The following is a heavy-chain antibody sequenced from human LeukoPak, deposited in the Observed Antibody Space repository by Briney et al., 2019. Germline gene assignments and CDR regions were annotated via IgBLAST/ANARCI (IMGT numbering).Heavy chain of an antibody. D-gene: IGHD6-13*01. V-gene: IGHV4-34*01. CDR3: ARVAAGIGFFQH. Sequence: SETLSLTCAVYGGSFSGYYRSWIRQPPGKGLEWIGEINHSGSTNYNPSLKSRVTISVDTSKNQFSLKLSSVTAADTAVYYCARVAAGIGFFQHWGQGTLVTVSS. J-gene: IGHJ1*01. CDR1: GGSFSGYY. CDR2: INHSGST.